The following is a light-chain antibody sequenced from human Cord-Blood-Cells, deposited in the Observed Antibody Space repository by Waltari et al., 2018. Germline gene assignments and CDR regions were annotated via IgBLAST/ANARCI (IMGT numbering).Light chain of an antibody. CDR1: SSNIAAGYD. CDR3: QSYDSSLSGWV. Sequence: QSVLTQPPSVSGAPGQRVPISCTGSSSNIAAGYDVHGYQQLPGTAPKLLIYGNSNRPSGVPDRFSGSKSGTSASLAITGLQAEDEADYYCQSYDSSLSGWVFGGGTKLTVL. J-gene: IGLJ3*02. CDR2: GNS. V-gene: IGLV1-40*01.